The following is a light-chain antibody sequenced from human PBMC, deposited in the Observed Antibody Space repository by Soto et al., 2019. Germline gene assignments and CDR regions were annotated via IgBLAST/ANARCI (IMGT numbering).Light chain of an antibody. V-gene: IGKV3-15*01. CDR2: DAS. Sequence: ETVMTQSPATLSVSPGERATLSCRASQSVTSNLAWYQQKPGQAPRLLIYDASTRATGIPARFSGSGSGTEFTLTISSLQSEDVAVYFCQHYGGSPGTFGQGTKVDIK. CDR1: QSVTSN. CDR3: QHYGGSPGT. J-gene: IGKJ1*01.